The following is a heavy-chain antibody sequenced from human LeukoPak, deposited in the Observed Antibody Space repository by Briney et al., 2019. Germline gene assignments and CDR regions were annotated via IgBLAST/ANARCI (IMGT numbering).Heavy chain of an antibody. Sequence: PSETLSLTCAVYGGSFSGYYWSWIRQPPGKGLEWIGEINHSGSTNYNPSLKSRVTISVDTSKNQFSLKLSSVTAADTAVYYCARGGGSYYSWGPGTLVTVSS. D-gene: IGHD1-26*01. CDR1: GGSFSGYY. CDR2: INHSGST. CDR3: ARGGGSYYS. V-gene: IGHV4-34*01. J-gene: IGHJ4*02.